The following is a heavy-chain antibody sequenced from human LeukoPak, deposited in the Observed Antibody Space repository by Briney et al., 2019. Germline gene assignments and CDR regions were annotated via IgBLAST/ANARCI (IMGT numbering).Heavy chain of an antibody. J-gene: IGHJ4*02. CDR1: GGSISSYY. CDR2: IFYSGST. Sequence: SETLSLTCTVSGGSISSYYWTWIRQPPGKGLEWIGEIFYSGSTDYNPSLKSRVTISLDTSKNQFSLNLSSVTAADTAVYYCAREGGPYRPLDYSGQGTLVTVSS. V-gene: IGHV4-59*12. CDR3: AREGGPYRPLDY.